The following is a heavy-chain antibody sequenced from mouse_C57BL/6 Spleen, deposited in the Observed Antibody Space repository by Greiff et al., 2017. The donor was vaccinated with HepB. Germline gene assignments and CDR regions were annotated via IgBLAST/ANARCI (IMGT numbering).Heavy chain of an antibody. CDR1: GFNIKDDY. J-gene: IGHJ3*01. V-gene: IGHV14-4*01. CDR3: TTRYYGSPTGFAY. D-gene: IGHD1-1*01. Sequence: VQLKESGAELVRPGASVKLSCTASGFNIKDDYMHWVKQRPEQGLEWIGWIDPENGDTEYASKFQGKATITADTSSNTAYLQLSSLTSEDTAVYYCTTRYYGSPTGFAYWGQGTLVTVSA. CDR2: IDPENGDT.